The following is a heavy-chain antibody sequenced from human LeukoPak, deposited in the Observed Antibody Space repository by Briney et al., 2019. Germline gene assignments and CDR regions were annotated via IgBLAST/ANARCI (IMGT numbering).Heavy chain of an antibody. CDR2: IYYSGST. Sequence: PSETLSLTCTVSGESISGFYWTWIRQPPGKGLEWIGYIYYSGSTNYNPSLKSRVTISVDTSKNQFSLKLSSVTAADTAVYYCARGHDILTGYYKWATKPFDYWGQGTLVTVSS. D-gene: IGHD3-9*01. CDR1: GESISGFY. V-gene: IGHV4-59*12. CDR3: ARGHDILTGYYKWATKPFDY. J-gene: IGHJ4*02.